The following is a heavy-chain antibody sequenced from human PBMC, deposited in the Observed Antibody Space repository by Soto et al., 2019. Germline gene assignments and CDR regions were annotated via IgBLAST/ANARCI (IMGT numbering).Heavy chain of an antibody. J-gene: IGHJ4*02. V-gene: IGHV3-11*01. CDR2: ISLSGETI. D-gene: IGHD3-10*01. CDR3: ARSMEARADY. Sequence: QVQLVESGGGLVKPGGSLRLSCEASGFGFSDYYMSWIRQAPGKGLEWISTISLSGETIYYSDSVKGRFTISRDNAKNALYLQMSSLRVDDTAVYFCARSMEARADYWCQGTLVTISS. CDR1: GFGFSDYY.